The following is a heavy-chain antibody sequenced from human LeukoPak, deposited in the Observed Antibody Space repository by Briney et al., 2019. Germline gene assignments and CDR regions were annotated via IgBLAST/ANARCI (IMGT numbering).Heavy chain of an antibody. CDR3: ARVTPDYGRDAFDI. D-gene: IGHD3-16*01. V-gene: IGHV4-30-4*01. Sequence: PSETLSLTCTVSGGSISSGDYYWSWIRQPPGKGLEWIGYIYYSGSTYYNPSLKSRVTISVDTSKNQFSLKLSSVTAADTAVYYCARVTPDYGRDAFDIWGQGTMVTVSS. CDR2: IYYSGST. J-gene: IGHJ3*02. CDR1: GGSISSGDYY.